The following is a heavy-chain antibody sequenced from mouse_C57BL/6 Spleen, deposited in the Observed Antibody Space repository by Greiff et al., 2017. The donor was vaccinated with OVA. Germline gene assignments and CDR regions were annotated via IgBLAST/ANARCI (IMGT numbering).Heavy chain of an antibody. Sequence: EVKVEESGGGLVQPGGSLSLSCAASGFTFTDYYMSWVRQPPGKALEWLGFIRNKANGYTTEYSASVKGLFTISRDTSQSILYLQMKALRAEDSATYSVARYTTDGYYDYFDYWGQGTTLTVSS. CDR1: GFTFTDYY. V-gene: IGHV7-3*01. CDR3: ARYTTDGYYDYFDY. CDR2: IRNKANGYTT. J-gene: IGHJ2*01. D-gene: IGHD2-3*01.